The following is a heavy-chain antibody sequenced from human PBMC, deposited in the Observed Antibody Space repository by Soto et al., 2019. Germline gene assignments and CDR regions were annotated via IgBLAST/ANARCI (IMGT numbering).Heavy chain of an antibody. J-gene: IGHJ5*02. V-gene: IGHV4-30-2*01. D-gene: IGHD4-17*01. CDR2: IYHSGST. CDR1: GDSISRGGYS. Sequence: ASETLSLTCAVSGDSISRGGYSWSWIRQPPGKGLEWIGYIYHSGSTYYNPSLKSRVTISIDRSKNQFSLKLSSVTAADTAVYYCARFYGDYSNWFDPWGQGTLVTVSS. CDR3: ARFYGDYSNWFDP.